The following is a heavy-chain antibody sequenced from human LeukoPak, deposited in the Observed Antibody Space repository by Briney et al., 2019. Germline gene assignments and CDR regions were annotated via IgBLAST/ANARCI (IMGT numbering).Heavy chain of an antibody. CDR1: GFTFSDYS. CDR2: ISSSGSTI. CDR3: ARPYYYDSSGYYPVGD. V-gene: IGHV3-48*04. D-gene: IGHD3-22*01. Sequence: GGSLRLSCAASGFTFSDYSMNWVRQAPGKGLEWVSYISSSGSTIYYADSVKGRFTISRDNAKNSLYLQMNSLRAEDTAVYYCARPYYYDSSGYYPVGDWGQGTLVTVSS. J-gene: IGHJ4*02.